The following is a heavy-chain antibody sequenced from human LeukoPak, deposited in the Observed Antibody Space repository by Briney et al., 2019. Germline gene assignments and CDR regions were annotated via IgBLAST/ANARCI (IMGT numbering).Heavy chain of an antibody. CDR1: GGSVSSGSYY. J-gene: IGHJ3*02. D-gene: IGHD2-15*01. CDR3: AGADCSGGSCYAFDI. CDR2: IYYSGST. Sequence: SETLSLTCTVSGGSVSSGSYYWSWIRQPPGKGLEWSGYIYYSGSTNYNPSLKSRVTMSVDTSKNQFSLKLSSVTAADTAVYYCAGADCSGGSCYAFDIWGQGTMVTVSS. V-gene: IGHV4-61*01.